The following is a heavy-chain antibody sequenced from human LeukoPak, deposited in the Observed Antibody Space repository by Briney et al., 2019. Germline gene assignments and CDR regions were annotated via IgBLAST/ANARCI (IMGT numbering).Heavy chain of an antibody. CDR2: IYNTGTA. CDR3: ARINWYFDL. J-gene: IGHJ2*01. Sequence: PSETLSLTCTVSGDSISSTDYYWGWVRQPPGKGLDWLGYIYNTGTAYYNPSLKSRVTVLVDTSKNQFSLKLSSVTAADTAVYYCARINWYFDLWGRGTLVTVSS. V-gene: IGHV4-30-4*08. CDR1: GDSISSTDYY.